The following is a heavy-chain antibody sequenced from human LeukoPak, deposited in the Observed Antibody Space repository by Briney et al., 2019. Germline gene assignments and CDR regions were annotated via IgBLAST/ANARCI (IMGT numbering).Heavy chain of an antibody. V-gene: IGHV3-66*01. Sequence: GGSLRLSCAASGFTVSSNYMSWVSQAPGKGLEWVSVIYSGDSTYYLDSVKSRITNSRDNSKNTLYLQMNSLRAEDTAVYYCARNYGDYYNWFDPWGQGTLVTVSS. CDR3: ARNYGDYYNWFDP. CDR1: GFTVSSNY. CDR2: IYSGDST. J-gene: IGHJ5*02. D-gene: IGHD4-17*01.